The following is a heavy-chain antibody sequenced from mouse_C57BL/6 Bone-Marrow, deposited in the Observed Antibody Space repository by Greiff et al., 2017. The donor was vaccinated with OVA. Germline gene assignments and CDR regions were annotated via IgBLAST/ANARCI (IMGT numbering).Heavy chain of an antibody. CDR3: TTGAVYDYDVGAWFAY. Sequence: VQLQQSGAELVRPGASVKLSCTASGFNIKDDYMHWVKQRPEQGLEWIGWIDPENGDTEYASKFQGKATITADTSSNTAYLQLSSLTSADTAVYDCTTGAVYDYDVGAWFAYWGQGTLVTVSA. CDR2: IDPENGDT. V-gene: IGHV14-4*01. CDR1: GFNIKDDY. D-gene: IGHD2-4*01. J-gene: IGHJ3*01.